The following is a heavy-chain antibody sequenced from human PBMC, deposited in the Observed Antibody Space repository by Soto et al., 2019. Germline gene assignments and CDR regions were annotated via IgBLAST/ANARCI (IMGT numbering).Heavy chain of an antibody. V-gene: IGHV1-69*02. CDR2: IIPMLNVT. D-gene: IGHD6-19*01. CDR1: GGTFSTYT. CDR3: SIGSWSSETFDV. J-gene: IGHJ3*01. Sequence: QVHLVQSGAEVKKPGSSVKVSFKAAGGTFSTYTLIWVRQAPGQGLEWMGRIIPMLNVTNSAQKFQGRVTLTADKSTNTAFMALTSLRSDDTAVYYCSIGSWSSETFDVWGQGTMVTVSS.